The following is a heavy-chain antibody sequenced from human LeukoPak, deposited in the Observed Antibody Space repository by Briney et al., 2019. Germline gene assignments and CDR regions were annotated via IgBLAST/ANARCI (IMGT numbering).Heavy chain of an antibody. D-gene: IGHD1-26*01. V-gene: IGHV1-2*06. CDR2: INPDSGGT. J-gene: IGHJ5*02. CDR1: GYTFTGYY. CDR3: AASGSYAGFDP. Sequence: ASVKVSCKVSGYTFTGYYLHWLRQAPGQGLEWMGRINPDSGGTNYAQKFQGGVTMTRDTSINTAYMDLSSLRSEDTAVYYCAASGSYAGFDPWGQGTLVTVSS.